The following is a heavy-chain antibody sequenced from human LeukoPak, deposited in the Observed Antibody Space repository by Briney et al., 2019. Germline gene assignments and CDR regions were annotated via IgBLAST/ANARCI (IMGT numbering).Heavy chain of an antibody. J-gene: IGHJ6*02. CDR3: ASITLYYYYGMDV. Sequence: EASVKVSCKASGYTFTSYGISWVRQAPGQGLEWMGGIIPIFGTANYAQKFQGRVTITADESTSTAYMELSSLRSEDTAVYYCASITLYYYYGMDVWGQGTTVTVSS. D-gene: IGHD3-10*01. CDR1: GYTFTSYG. V-gene: IGHV1-69*13. CDR2: IIPIFGTA.